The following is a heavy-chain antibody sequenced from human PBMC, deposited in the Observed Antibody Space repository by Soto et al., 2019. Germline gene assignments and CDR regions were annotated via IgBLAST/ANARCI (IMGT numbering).Heavy chain of an antibody. Sequence: QVQLVQSGADVKKPGSSVKVSCKVSGGTFNNHAISWVRQAPGQGLEWMGGIIPIFSTSDYAQRFQGRVTISADESTSTAYMELTSLTSEDTAVYYCASPNHFFPTMEWTWSYFDYWGQGTLVTVSS. CDR3: ASPNHFFPTMEWTWSYFDY. CDR2: IIPIFSTS. J-gene: IGHJ4*02. D-gene: IGHD3-3*01. V-gene: IGHV1-69*01. CDR1: GGTFNNHA.